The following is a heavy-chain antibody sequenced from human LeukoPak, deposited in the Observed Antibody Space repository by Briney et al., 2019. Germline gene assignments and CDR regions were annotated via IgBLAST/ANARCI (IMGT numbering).Heavy chain of an antibody. J-gene: IGHJ4*02. CDR2: ISGGGGIT. Sequence: LPGGSLRLSCAASAFTFSRSAMSWVRQAPGKGLEWVSVISGGGGITNYADSVKGRFTISRDNSNNTLSLQMNSLRVEDTAVYYCAKGGSTVTTEDVVDYWGQGTLVTVSS. D-gene: IGHD4-17*01. CDR1: AFTFSRSA. V-gene: IGHV3-23*01. CDR3: AKGGSTVTTEDVVDY.